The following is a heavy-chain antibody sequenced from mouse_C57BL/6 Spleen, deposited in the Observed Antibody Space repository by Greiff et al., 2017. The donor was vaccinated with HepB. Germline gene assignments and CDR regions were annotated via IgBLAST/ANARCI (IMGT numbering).Heavy chain of an antibody. CDR2: INPNNGGT. Sequence: VQLKESGPELVKPGASVKMSCKASGYTFTDYNMHWVKQSHGKSLEWIGYINPNNGGTSYNQKFKGKATLTVNKSSSTAYMELRSLTSEDSAVYYCARQGGNSWYFDVWGTGTTVTVSS. CDR1: GYTFTDYN. CDR3: ARQGGNSWYFDV. J-gene: IGHJ1*03. D-gene: IGHD2-1*01. V-gene: IGHV1-22*01.